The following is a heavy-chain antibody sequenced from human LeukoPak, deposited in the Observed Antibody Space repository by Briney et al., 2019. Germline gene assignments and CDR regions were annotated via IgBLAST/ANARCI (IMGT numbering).Heavy chain of an antibody. D-gene: IGHD3-16*01. Sequence: GGSLRLSCAVSGFTFSSYSMNWVRQAPGKGLEWVSSISSSSNYIYYADSVKGRFTISRDNAKNTLYLQMNTLRAEDTAVYYCTRRGAASDAFDIWGQGTMVTVSS. CDR3: TRRGAASDAFDI. J-gene: IGHJ3*02. CDR1: GFTFSSYS. V-gene: IGHV3-21*01. CDR2: ISSSSNYI.